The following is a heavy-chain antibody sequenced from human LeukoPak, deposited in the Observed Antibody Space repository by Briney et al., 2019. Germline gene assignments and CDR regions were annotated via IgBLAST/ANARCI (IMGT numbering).Heavy chain of an antibody. V-gene: IGHV4-59*08. J-gene: IGHJ3*02. CDR3: ARHTIFEI. CDR1: GGSISSYY. D-gene: IGHD2-2*01. CDR2: ISYSGST. Sequence: SETLSLTCTVSGGSISSYYWSWIRQPPGKGLEWIGYISYSGSTYYNPSLKSRVTISVDTSKNQSSLKLSSVTAADTAVYYCARHTIFEIWGQGTMVTVSS.